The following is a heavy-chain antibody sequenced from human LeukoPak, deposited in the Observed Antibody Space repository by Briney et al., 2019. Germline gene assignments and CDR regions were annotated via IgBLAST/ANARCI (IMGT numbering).Heavy chain of an antibody. D-gene: IGHD1-26*01. CDR1: GGTFSRYA. V-gene: IGHV1-69*05. Sequence: SVKVSCKAPGGTFSRYAISWVRQAPGQGLEWMGGIIPITATAQYAQKFEGKVTIITDESTSTAYMELSSLRSEDTAINFCASTPYSGGYDQYFQHWGQGTLVTVSS. CDR2: IIPITATA. J-gene: IGHJ1*01. CDR3: ASTPYSGGYDQYFQH.